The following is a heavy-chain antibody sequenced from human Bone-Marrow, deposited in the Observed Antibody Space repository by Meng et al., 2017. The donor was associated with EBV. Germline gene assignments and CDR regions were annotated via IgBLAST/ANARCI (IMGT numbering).Heavy chain of an antibody. D-gene: IGHD6-19*01. CDR2: VHYTGST. V-gene: IGHV4-39*01. CDR1: GDSISSFYY. Sequence: QLQLRESCPGQVKLSXTLXLSGTXPGDSISSFYYWGWIRQPPGRGLEWIGSVHYTGSTYYSPSLKSRVTVSVDTSKNQFSLRLTSVTAADTAVYYCARPFPSWQSPRLDPFGAWGQGTLVTVSS. J-gene: IGHJ5*02. CDR3: ARPFPSWQSPRLDPFGA.